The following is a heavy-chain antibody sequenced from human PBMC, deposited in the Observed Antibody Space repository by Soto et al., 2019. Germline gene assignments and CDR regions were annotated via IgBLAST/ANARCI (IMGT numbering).Heavy chain of an antibody. D-gene: IGHD6-19*01. CDR3: AMNPPAAQWLAKHFDY. CDR1: GGSISSSSYY. V-gene: IGHV4-39*01. J-gene: IGHJ4*02. CDR2: IYYSGST. Sequence: SETLSLTCTVSGGSISSSSYYWGWIRQPPGKGLEWIGSIYYSGSTYYNPSLKSRVTISVDTSKNQFSLKLSSVTAADTAVHYCAMNPPAAQWLAKHFDYWGQGTMVTVPS.